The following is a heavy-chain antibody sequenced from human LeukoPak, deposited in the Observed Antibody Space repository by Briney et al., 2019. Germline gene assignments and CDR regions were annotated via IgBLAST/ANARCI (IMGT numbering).Heavy chain of an antibody. D-gene: IGHD3-10*01. J-gene: IGHJ4*02. Sequence: ASVTVSCTASGYTFTSYYMHWVRQAPGQGLEWMGIINPSGGSTSYAQKFQGRVTLTRDTSTSTVYMELSSLRSEDTAVYYCARDSRSTMVRGVIGEIDYWGQGTLVTVSS. CDR3: ARDSRSTMVRGVIGEIDY. V-gene: IGHV1-46*01. CDR1: GYTFTSYY. CDR2: INPSGGST.